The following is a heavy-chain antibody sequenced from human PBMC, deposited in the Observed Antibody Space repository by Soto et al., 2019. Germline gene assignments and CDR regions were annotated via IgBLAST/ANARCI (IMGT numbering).Heavy chain of an antibody. Sequence: QVQLVQSGAEVKKPGASVKVSCKASGYTFTSYYMHWVRQAPGQGLELMGIINPSGGSTSYAQKFQGRVTMTRDTSTRTVYMELSSLRYEDTAVYYCARGNSGPLDYWGQGTLVTVSS. CDR1: GYTFTSYY. J-gene: IGHJ4*02. V-gene: IGHV1-46*01. D-gene: IGHD5-12*01. CDR3: ARGNSGPLDY. CDR2: INPSGGST.